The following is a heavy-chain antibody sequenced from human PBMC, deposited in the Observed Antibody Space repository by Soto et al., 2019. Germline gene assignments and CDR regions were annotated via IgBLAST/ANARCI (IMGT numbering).Heavy chain of an antibody. J-gene: IGHJ6*02. V-gene: IGHV1-46*01. Sequence: QVQLVQSGAEVKKPGASVKVSCKASGYTFTSYYMHWVRQAPGQGLEWMGIINPSGGSTSYAQKFQGRVTMTRDTSTSTVYMELSSLRSEDTAVYYCARGIGYCSGGSCYDRGYYYYGMDVWGQGTTVTVSS. CDR3: ARGIGYCSGGSCYDRGYYYYGMDV. CDR1: GYTFTSYY. CDR2: INPSGGST. D-gene: IGHD2-15*01.